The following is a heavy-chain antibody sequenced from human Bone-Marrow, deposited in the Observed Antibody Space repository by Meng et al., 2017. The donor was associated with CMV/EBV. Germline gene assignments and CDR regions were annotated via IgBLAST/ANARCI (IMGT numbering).Heavy chain of an antibody. V-gene: IGHV3-21*01. CDR3: ASRALGDFWSGYQGYGMDV. J-gene: IGHJ6*02. Sequence: GESLKISCAASGFTFSSYSMNWVRQAPGKGLEWVSSISSSSSYIYYADSVKGRFTISRDNAKHSLYLQMNSLRAEDTAVYYCASRALGDFWSGYQGYGMDVWGQGTTVTVSS. CDR2: ISSSSSYI. D-gene: IGHD3-3*01. CDR1: GFTFSSYS.